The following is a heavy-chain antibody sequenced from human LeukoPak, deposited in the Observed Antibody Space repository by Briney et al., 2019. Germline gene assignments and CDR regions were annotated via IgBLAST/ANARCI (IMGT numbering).Heavy chain of an antibody. J-gene: IGHJ5*02. CDR1: GGSISSYY. CDR3: ARDSPIVVVPAAFPGFDP. Sequence: SETLSLTCTVSGGSISSYYWSWIRQPAGKGLEWIGRIYTSGSTNYNPSLKSRVTMSVDTSKNQFSLKLSSVTAADTAVYYCARDSPIVVVPAAFPGFDPWGQGTLVTVSS. D-gene: IGHD2-2*01. V-gene: IGHV4-4*07. CDR2: IYTSGST.